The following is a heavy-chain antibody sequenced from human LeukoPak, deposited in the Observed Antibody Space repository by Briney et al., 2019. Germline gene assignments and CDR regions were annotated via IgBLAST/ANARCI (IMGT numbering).Heavy chain of an antibody. V-gene: IGHV3-9*01. CDR3: AKSGYCSGGSCYLYYFDY. Sequence: PGGSLRLSCAASGFTFDDYAMHWVRQAPGKGLEWVSGISWNSGSIGYADSVKGRFTISRDNAKNSLYLQMNSLRAEDTALYYCAKSGYCSGGSCYLYYFDYWGQGTLATVSS. CDR1: GFTFDDYA. J-gene: IGHJ4*02. CDR2: ISWNSGSI. D-gene: IGHD2-15*01.